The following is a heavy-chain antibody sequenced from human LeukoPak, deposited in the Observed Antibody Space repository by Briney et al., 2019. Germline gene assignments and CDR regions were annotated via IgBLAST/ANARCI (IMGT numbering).Heavy chain of an antibody. CDR1: GFTFSSYG. J-gene: IGHJ4*02. V-gene: IGHV3-30*18. CDR3: AKQTYYYDSSGSPFDY. CDR2: ISYDGSNK. Sequence: GGSLRLSCAASGFTFSSYGMHWVRQAPGKGLEWVAVISYDGSNKYYADSVKGRFTISRDNSKNTLYLQMNSLRAEDTAVYYCAKQTYYYDSSGSPFDYWGQGTLVTVSS. D-gene: IGHD3-22*01.